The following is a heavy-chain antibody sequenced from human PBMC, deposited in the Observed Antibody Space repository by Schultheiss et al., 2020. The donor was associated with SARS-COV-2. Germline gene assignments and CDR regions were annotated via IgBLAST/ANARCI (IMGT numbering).Heavy chain of an antibody. CDR2: ISSSGSTI. CDR1: GFTFSSYA. V-gene: IGHV3-48*04. D-gene: IGHD6-13*01. Sequence: GGSLRLSCAASGFTFSSYAMSWVRQAPGKGLEWVSYISSSGSTIYYADSVKGRFTISRDNAKNSLYLQMNSLRAEDTAVYYCARGYSSSWNGNWFDPWGQGTLFTVSS. CDR3: ARGYSSSWNGNWFDP. J-gene: IGHJ5*02.